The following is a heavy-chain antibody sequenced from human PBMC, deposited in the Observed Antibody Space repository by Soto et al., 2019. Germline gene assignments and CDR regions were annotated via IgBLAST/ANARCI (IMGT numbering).Heavy chain of an antibody. CDR3: ARDPSLIVFWSLGWSWFDF. CDR1: GDSISSYY. D-gene: IGHD3-3*01. J-gene: IGHJ5*01. V-gene: IGHV4-4*07. Sequence: SETLSLTCTVPGDSISSYYWSWIRQPAGKGLEWIGRIYTSGSTNYNPSLKSRVTMSVDTSKNQFSLKLSSVTAADTAVYYCARDPSLIVFWSLGWSWFDFWGQGILVT. CDR2: IYTSGST.